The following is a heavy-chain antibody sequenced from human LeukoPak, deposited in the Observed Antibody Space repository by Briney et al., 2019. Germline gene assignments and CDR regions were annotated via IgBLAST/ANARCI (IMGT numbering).Heavy chain of an antibody. Sequence: PSETLSLTCAVYGGSFSGYYWSWLRQPPGKGLEGIGEINHSGSTNYNPSLKSRLTISVDTSNNQFSLKLSSVTAADTAVYYCARRHNVGFDYWGQGTLVTVSS. V-gene: IGHV4-34*01. D-gene: IGHD1-14*01. CDR1: GGSFSGYY. CDR3: ARRHNVGFDY. CDR2: INHSGST. J-gene: IGHJ4*02.